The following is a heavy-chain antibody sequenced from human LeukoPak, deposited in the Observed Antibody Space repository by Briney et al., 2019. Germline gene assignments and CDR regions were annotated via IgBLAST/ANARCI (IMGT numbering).Heavy chain of an antibody. D-gene: IGHD2-15*01. CDR1: GLTVSTNH. J-gene: IGHJ4*02. CDR3: ATDLGRFDC. Sequence: GGSMRLSCAASGLTVSTNHMSWVRQAAGKGLEWVSVLYSGGSIFYADSVKGRFTISRDNSKNTLYLQMTSLRVEDTAVYYCATDLGRFDCWGQGTLVTVSS. V-gene: IGHV3-66*01. CDR2: LYSGGSI.